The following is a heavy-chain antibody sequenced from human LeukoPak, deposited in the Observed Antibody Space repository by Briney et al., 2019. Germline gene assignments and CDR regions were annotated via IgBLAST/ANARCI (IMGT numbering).Heavy chain of an antibody. D-gene: IGHD3-22*01. J-gene: IGHJ4*02. V-gene: IGHV4-31*03. CDR2: IHPSGRL. CDR1: GASSSSGDQY. CDR3: SRGLDSRKLGY. Sequence: SQTLSLTCTVSGASSSSGDQYWNWIRHSPGKGLEWIGSIHPSGRLYNNPSLESRVTISIDTSKNQCSLNMNSVTAADTAVHFCSRGLDSRKLGYWGQGTLVTVSS.